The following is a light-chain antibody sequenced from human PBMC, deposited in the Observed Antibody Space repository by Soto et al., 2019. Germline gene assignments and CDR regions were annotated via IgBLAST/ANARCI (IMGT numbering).Light chain of an antibody. Sequence: QSVLTQPPSPSGSPGQSVTISCTGTSSDVGGYNYVSWYQHHPGKAPKLIIYEVYKRPSGVPDRFSGSNSGNTAALTVSGLQAEDEADYYCSSYVGTNSYVFGTGTKVTVL. CDR1: SSDVGGYNY. J-gene: IGLJ1*01. CDR3: SSYVGTNSYV. V-gene: IGLV2-8*01. CDR2: EVY.